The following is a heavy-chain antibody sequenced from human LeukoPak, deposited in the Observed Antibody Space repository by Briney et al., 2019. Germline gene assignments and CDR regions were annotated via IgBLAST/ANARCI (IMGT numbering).Heavy chain of an antibody. CDR1: GFTFSSYW. V-gene: IGHV3-7*01. D-gene: IGHD3-3*01. J-gene: IGHJ4*02. CDR2: IKQDGSEK. Sequence: SGGSLRLSCAASGFTFSSYWMSWVRQAPGKGLEWVANIKQDGSEKYYVDSVKGRFTISRDNAKNSLYLQMNSPRAEDTAVYYCARGSTYYDFWSGYKVTDYWGQGTLVTVSS. CDR3: ARGSTYYDFWSGYKVTDY.